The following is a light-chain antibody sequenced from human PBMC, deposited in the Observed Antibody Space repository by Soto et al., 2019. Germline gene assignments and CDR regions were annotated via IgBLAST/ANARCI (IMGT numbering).Light chain of an antibody. CDR2: EVS. J-gene: IGLJ2*01. Sequence: QSVLTQPPSASGSPGQSVTISCTGTSSDVGFDNYVSWYQRHPGKAPKLLIYEVSKWPSGVPDRFSGSKSGTTAYLTVSGLQADDEADYYCLSYTNIKPLVFGGGTKLTV. V-gene: IGLV2-8*01. CDR1: SSDVGFDNY. CDR3: LSYTNIKPLV.